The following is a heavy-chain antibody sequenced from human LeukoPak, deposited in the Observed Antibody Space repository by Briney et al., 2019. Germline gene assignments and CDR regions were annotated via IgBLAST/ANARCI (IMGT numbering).Heavy chain of an antibody. CDR3: ARGEDDISTGYS. V-gene: IGHV1-2*02. CDR1: GYTFTSYY. CDR2: INPNSGGT. J-gene: IGHJ5*02. D-gene: IGHD3-9*01. Sequence: ASVKVSCKGSGYTFTSYYTHWVRQAPGQGLEWVGWINPNSGGTNYAQKFQGRVTITSDTSITTAYMELSRLRSDDTALYYCARGEDDISTGYSWGQGALVTVSS.